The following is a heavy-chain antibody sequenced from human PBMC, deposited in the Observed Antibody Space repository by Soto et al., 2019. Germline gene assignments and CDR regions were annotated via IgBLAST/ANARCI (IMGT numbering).Heavy chain of an antibody. CDR2: ISRIVGST. D-gene: IGHD3-22*01. CDR3: ETDRYDSSGYSLTDTIFDY. CDR1: GITFSSYA. J-gene: IGHJ4*02. Sequence: EVQLLESGGGLVQPGESLRLSCASSGITFSSYAMSLVRQSPGQVLEWGSAISRIVGSTYYADSVKGRFTISRDNSKNTLYLEMNSLRAEDTAVDFCETDRYDSSGYSLTDTIFDYWGQKTLVTVSS. V-gene: IGHV3-23*01.